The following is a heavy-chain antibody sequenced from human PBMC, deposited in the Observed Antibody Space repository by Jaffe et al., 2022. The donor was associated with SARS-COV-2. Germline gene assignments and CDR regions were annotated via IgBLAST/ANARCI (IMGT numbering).Heavy chain of an antibody. D-gene: IGHD2-2*02. J-gene: IGHJ6*02. V-gene: IGHV3-9*01. CDR1: GFTFDDYA. CDR2: ISWNSGSI. Sequence: EVQLVESGGGLVQPGRSLRLSCAASGFTFDDYAMHWVRQAPGKGLEWVSGISWNSGSIGYADSVKGRFTISRDNAKNSLYLQMNSLRAEDTALYYCARGDCSSTSCNRGMDVWGQGTTVTVSS. CDR3: ARGDCSSTSCNRGMDV.